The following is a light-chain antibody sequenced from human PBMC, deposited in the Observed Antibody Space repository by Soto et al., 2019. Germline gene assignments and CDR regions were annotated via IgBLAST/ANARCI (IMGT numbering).Light chain of an antibody. Sequence: DIQMTQSPSSVSASVGDRVTITCRASQGISSLLAWYQQNPGKAPNLLIYAASSLQSGVPSRFSGSGSGTDFTLTISSRQPEDFATYYFQQADTFPLTFGGGTKVEIK. V-gene: IGKV1-12*01. CDR3: QQADTFPLT. CDR1: QGISSL. CDR2: AAS. J-gene: IGKJ4*01.